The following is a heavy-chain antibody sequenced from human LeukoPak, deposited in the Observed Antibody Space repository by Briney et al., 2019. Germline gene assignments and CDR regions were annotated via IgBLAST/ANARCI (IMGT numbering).Heavy chain of an antibody. Sequence: GGSLRLSCAASGFTVSSNYMSWVRQAPGKGLEWVSVIYSGGSTYYADSVKGRFTISRDNSKNTLYLQMNSLGADDTAVYYCARAPSAENYFPWYFDLWGRAPWSLSPQ. CDR2: IYSGGST. V-gene: IGHV3-66*01. CDR1: GFTVSSNY. J-gene: IGHJ2*01. D-gene: IGHD2/OR15-2a*01. CDR3: ARAPSAENYFPWYFDL.